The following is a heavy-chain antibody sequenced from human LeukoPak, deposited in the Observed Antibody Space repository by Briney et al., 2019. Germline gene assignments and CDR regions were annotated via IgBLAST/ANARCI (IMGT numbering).Heavy chain of an antibody. Sequence: GGSLGLSCAASGFTFSSYSMNWVRQAPGKGLEWVSYISSSSGTIYYADSVKGRFTISRDNAKNSLYLQMNSLRAEDTAVYYCARSYSDYVHFDYWGRGTLVTVSS. CDR1: GFTFSSYS. J-gene: IGHJ4*02. CDR3: ARSYSDYVHFDY. V-gene: IGHV3-48*04. D-gene: IGHD5-12*01. CDR2: ISSSSGTI.